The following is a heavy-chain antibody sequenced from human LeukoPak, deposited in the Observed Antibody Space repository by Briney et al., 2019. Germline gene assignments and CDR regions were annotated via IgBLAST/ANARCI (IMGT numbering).Heavy chain of an antibody. CDR3: ARGRWLPDLDY. D-gene: IGHD5-24*01. CDR2: INHSGST. Sequence: SETLSLTCAVYGGSFSGYYWSWIRQPPGKGLEWIGEINHSGSTNYNPSLKSRVTISVDTSKNQFSLQLNSVTPEDTAVYYCARGRWLPDLDYWGQGTLVTVSS. CDR1: GGSFSGYY. V-gene: IGHV4-34*01. J-gene: IGHJ4*02.